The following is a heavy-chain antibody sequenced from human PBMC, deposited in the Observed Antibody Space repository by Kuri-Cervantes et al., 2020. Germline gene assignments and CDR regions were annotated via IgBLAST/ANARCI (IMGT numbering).Heavy chain of an antibody. CDR1: GYTFTNYG. V-gene: IGHV1-18*01. CDR2: ISGYNGDT. Sequence: ASVKVSCKTSGYTFTNYGVSWVRQAPGQGLEWMGWISGYNGDTNNLHNLKCRLTMTTDTSTSTAYMELRSLRSDDTAIYYCARDPGFDYWGQGTLVTVSS. J-gene: IGHJ4*02. CDR3: ARDPGFDY.